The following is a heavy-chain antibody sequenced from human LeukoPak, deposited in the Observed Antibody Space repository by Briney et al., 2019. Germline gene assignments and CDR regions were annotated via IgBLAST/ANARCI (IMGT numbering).Heavy chain of an antibody. CDR1: GGSISSGGYY. CDR3: AVVGASEVDY. Sequence: TLSLTCTVSGGSISSGGYYWSWIRQPPGKGLEWIGYIYHSGSTYYNPSLKSRVTISVDRSKNQFSLKLSSVTAADTAVYYCAVVGASEVDYWGQGTLVTVSS. CDR2: IYHSGST. D-gene: IGHD1-26*01. V-gene: IGHV4-30-2*01. J-gene: IGHJ4*02.